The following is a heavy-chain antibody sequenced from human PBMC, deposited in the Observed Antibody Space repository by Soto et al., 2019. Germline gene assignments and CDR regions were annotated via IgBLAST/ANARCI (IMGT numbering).Heavy chain of an antibody. CDR1: GYTFTSYG. Sequence: ASVKVSCKASGYTFTSYGISWVRQAPGQGLEWTGWISAYNGNTNYAQKLQGRVTITADTSTSTANMELSSLRSDDTALYYCARTTVTASYYYMDVWGKGSTVTVSS. CDR3: ARTTVTASYYYMDV. J-gene: IGHJ6*03. D-gene: IGHD4-17*01. CDR2: ISAYNGNT. V-gene: IGHV1-18*01.